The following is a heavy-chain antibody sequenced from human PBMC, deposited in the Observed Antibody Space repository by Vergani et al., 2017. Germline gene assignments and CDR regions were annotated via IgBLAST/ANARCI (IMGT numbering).Heavy chain of an antibody. Sequence: QLQLQESGPGLVKPSETLSLTCTVPGGSISSSSDYWGWIRQPPGKGLEWIGYIYYSGSTNYNPSLKSRVTISVETSKNQFSLKLSSVTAADTAVYYCARARGYGDYGWYYYYYMDVWGKGP. V-gene: IGHV4-61*05. J-gene: IGHJ6*03. D-gene: IGHD4-17*01. CDR3: ARARGYGDYGWYYYYYMDV. CDR1: GGSISSSSDY. CDR2: IYYSGST.